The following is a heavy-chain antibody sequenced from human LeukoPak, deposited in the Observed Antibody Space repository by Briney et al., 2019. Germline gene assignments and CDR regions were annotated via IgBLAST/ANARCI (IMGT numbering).Heavy chain of an antibody. Sequence: EPSETLSLTCTVSGGSISSSSYYWGWIRQPPGKGREWIGSIYYSGSTYYNPSLKSRVTISVDTSKNQFSLKLSSVTAADTAVYYCARRVKRILYYYMDVWGKGTTVTVSS. CDR2: IYYSGST. V-gene: IGHV4-39*07. J-gene: IGHJ6*03. CDR3: ARRVKRILYYYMDV. D-gene: IGHD2-15*01. CDR1: GGSISSSSYY.